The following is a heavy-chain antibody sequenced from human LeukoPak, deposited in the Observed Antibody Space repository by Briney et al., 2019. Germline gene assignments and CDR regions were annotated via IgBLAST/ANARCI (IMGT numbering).Heavy chain of an antibody. D-gene: IGHD6-13*01. V-gene: IGHV4-34*01. CDR1: GGSFSGYY. Sequence: PSETLSLTCAVDGGSFSGYYWSWIRQPPGKGLEWIGEINHSGSTNYNPSLESRVTISEDTSKNQFSLKVRSVTAADTAVYYCARYSNSRYYFDCWGQGTLVTVSS. CDR2: INHSGST. J-gene: IGHJ4*02. CDR3: ARYSNSRYYFDC.